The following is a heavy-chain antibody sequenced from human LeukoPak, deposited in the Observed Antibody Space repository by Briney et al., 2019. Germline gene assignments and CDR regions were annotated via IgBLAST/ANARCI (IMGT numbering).Heavy chain of an antibody. Sequence: GGSLRLSCAASGFTFSSYEMNWVRQAPGKGLEWVSYISSSGSTTYYADSVKGRFTISRDNAKNTLYLKMNSMRDGETAVYYCARGYSSSSFDYWGQGTLVTVSS. CDR2: ISSSGSTT. J-gene: IGHJ4*02. V-gene: IGHV3-48*03. D-gene: IGHD6-6*01. CDR1: GFTFSSYE. CDR3: ARGYSSSSFDY.